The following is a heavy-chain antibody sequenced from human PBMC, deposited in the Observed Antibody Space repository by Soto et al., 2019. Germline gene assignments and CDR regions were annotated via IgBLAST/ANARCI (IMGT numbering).Heavy chain of an antibody. D-gene: IGHD6-13*01. Sequence: QVQLQESGPGLVKPSGTLSLTCAVSGGSISSSNWWSWVRQPPGKGLEWIGEIYHSGSTNYNPSLKSRVTISVDKSKNQFSLKLSSVTAADTAVYYCALSPRVHHFIAAAGMSGEKYYYGMDVWGQGTTVTVSS. CDR1: GGSISSSNW. CDR3: ALSPRVHHFIAAAGMSGEKYYYGMDV. V-gene: IGHV4-4*02. CDR2: IYHSGST. J-gene: IGHJ6*02.